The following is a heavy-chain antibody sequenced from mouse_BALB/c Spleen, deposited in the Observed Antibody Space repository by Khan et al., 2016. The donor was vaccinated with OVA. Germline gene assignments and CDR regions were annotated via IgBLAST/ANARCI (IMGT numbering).Heavy chain of an antibody. Sequence: VKLEESGPGLVAPSQSLSITCTISGFSLTNYGVHWVRQPPGKGLEWLVVIWSDGSTTYNSALKSRLSISKANSKSQVFLKMNSLQTDDTAMYYCDRQPYYHYYIMDYWGQGTSVTVSS. V-gene: IGHV2-6-1*01. CDR2: IWSDGST. J-gene: IGHJ4*01. CDR3: DRQPYYHYYIMDY. D-gene: IGHD2-10*01. CDR1: GFSLTNYG.